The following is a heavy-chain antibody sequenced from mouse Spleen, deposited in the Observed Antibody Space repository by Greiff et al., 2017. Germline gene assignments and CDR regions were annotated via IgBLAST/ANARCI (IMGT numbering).Heavy chain of an antibody. CDR2: ISNLAYSI. V-gene: IGHV5-15*01. J-gene: IGHJ1*01. CDR3: ARQTRYFDV. CDR1: GFTFSDYG. Sequence: EVQLVESGGGLVKPGGSLKLSCAASGFTFSDYGMAWVRQAPGKGPEWVAFISNLAYSIYYADTVTGRFTISRENAKNTLYLEMSSLRSEDTAMYYCARQTRYFDVWGAGTTVTVSS.